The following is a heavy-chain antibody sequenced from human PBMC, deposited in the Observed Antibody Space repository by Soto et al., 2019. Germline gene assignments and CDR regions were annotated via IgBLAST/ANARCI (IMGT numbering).Heavy chain of an antibody. CDR3: ARLRVVRGVYYFDY. CDR1: GVSISSYY. Sequence: SETLSLTCTVSGVSISSYYWSWIRQPPGKGLEWIGYIYYSGSTNYNPSLKSRVTISVDTSKNQFSLKLSSVTAADTAVYYCARLRVVRGVYYFDYWGQGTLVTVSS. J-gene: IGHJ4*02. CDR2: IYYSGST. V-gene: IGHV4-59*08. D-gene: IGHD3-10*01.